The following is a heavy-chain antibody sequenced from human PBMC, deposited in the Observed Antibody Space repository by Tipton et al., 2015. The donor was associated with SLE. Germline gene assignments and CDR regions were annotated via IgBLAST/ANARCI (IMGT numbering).Heavy chain of an antibody. CDR1: AFTFSYYD. CDR3: ARVGDFSGLDY. D-gene: IGHD2-15*01. V-gene: IGHV3-30*04. J-gene: IGHJ4*02. Sequence: SLRLSCVASAFTFSYYDMHWVRPAPGKGLEWVAVISYDGRVIGYADSVKGRFTISRDNSKNTLYLQMNSLRAEDAAVYYCARVGDFSGLDYWGQGSLVTVSS. CDR2: ISYDGRVI.